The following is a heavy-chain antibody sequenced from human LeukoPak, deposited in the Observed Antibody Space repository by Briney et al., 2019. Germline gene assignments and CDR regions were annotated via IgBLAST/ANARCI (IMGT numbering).Heavy chain of an antibody. CDR1: GFIVSSNY. J-gene: IGHJ4*02. CDR2: IYSDGST. CDR3: ARLPIVVITSGGY. Sequence: GGSLRLSCAASGFIVSSNYMTWVRQAPGEGLEWLSVIYSDGSTYYADSVKGRFTILRDNSKNTLYLQMNSLRAEDTAVYYCARLPIVVITSGGYWGQGTLVTVSS. V-gene: IGHV3-53*01. D-gene: IGHD3-22*01.